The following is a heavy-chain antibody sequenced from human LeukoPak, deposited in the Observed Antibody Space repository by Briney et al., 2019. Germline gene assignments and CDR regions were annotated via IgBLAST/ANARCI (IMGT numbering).Heavy chain of an antibody. J-gene: IGHJ3*02. D-gene: IGHD3-10*01. CDR2: IYYSGST. V-gene: IGHV4-61*01. Sequence: SETLSLTCTVYGYSISSGYYWSWIRQPPGKGLEWIGSIYYSGSTNYNPSLKSRVTISVDTSKNQFSLKLSSVTAADTAAYYCARTRITMVRGVIMKPDAFDIWGQGTMVTVSS. CDR1: GYSISSGYY. CDR3: ARTRITMVRGVIMKPDAFDI.